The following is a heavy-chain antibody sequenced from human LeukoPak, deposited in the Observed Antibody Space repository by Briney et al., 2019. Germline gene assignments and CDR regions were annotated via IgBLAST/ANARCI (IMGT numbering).Heavy chain of an antibody. CDR2: INPNSGGT. CDR3: ARARWQLVPYFDS. Sequence: ASVKVSCKAAGYTFTDYYMHWVRQAPGQGLEWMGWINPNSGGTNFTQKFQGRVAMTRDTSISTAYMELGSLRSDDTAVYYCARARWQLVPYFDSWGQGTLVTVSS. J-gene: IGHJ4*02. D-gene: IGHD6-6*01. V-gene: IGHV1-2*02. CDR1: GYTFTDYY.